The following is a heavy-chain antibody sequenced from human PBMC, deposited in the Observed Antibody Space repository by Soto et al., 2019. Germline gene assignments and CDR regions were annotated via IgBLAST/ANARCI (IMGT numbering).Heavy chain of an antibody. J-gene: IGHJ4*02. V-gene: IGHV1-18*04. CDR3: ARAGSYRYYFDY. D-gene: IGHD1-26*01. Sequence: QVQLVQSGAEVKKPGASVKVSCKASGYTFTSYGISWVRQAPGQGLEWMGWISAYNGNTNYAQKFQGRVTITADKSTSTAYMELSSLRSEDTAVYYCARAGSYRYYFDYWGQGTLVTVSS. CDR2: ISAYNGNT. CDR1: GYTFTSYG.